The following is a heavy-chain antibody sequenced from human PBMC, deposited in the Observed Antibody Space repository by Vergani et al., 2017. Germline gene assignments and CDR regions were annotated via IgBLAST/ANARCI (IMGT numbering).Heavy chain of an antibody. CDR2: INLSGGST. CDR1: GYTFTSYY. J-gene: IGHJ6*03. CDR3: ARGESTAARPSYMDV. V-gene: IGHV1-46*01. D-gene: IGHD6-6*01. Sequence: QVQLVQSGAEVKKPGASVKVSCKASGYTFTSYYMHWVRQAPGQGLEWMGIINLSGGSTSYAQKFQGRVTMTRDTSTSTVYMELSSLRSEDTAVYYCARGESTAARPSYMDVWGKGTTVTVSS.